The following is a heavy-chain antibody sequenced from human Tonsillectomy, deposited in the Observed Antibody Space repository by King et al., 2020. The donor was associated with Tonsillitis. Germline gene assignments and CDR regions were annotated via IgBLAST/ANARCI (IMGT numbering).Heavy chain of an antibody. Sequence: VQLVESGGGLVQPGGSLRLSCAASGFTFSDYWMSWVRQPPGKGLEWVANIKQDGSEKYYVDSVKGRFTISRNNAKNSLYLKMNSLRAEDTAVYYCAREDDGGNSGSVSCDYWGQGTLVTVSS. J-gene: IGHJ4*02. CDR1: GFTFSDYW. D-gene: IGHD4-23*01. V-gene: IGHV3-7*03. CDR3: AREDDGGNSGSVSCDY. CDR2: IKQDGSEK.